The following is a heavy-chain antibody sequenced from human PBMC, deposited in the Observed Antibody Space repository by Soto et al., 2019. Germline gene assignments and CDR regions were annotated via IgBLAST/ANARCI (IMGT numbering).Heavy chain of an antibody. CDR3: ARVGDGSGSYYRRYYYYYMDV. Sequence: ASVKVSCKASGYTFTSYGISWVRQAPGQGLEWMGWISAYNGNTNYAQKLQGRVTMTTDTSTGTAYMELRSLRSDDTAVYYCARVGDGSGSYYRRYYYYYMDVWGKGTTVTVSS. J-gene: IGHJ6*03. D-gene: IGHD3-10*01. CDR2: ISAYNGNT. CDR1: GYTFTSYG. V-gene: IGHV1-18*01.